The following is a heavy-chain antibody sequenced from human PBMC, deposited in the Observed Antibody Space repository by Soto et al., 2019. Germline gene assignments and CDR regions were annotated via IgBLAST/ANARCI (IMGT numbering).Heavy chain of an antibody. V-gene: IGHV4-61*01. CDR2: IYFTGST. CDR3: TRGPPRVQWFDP. J-gene: IGHJ5*02. Sequence: SETLSLTCTVSGGAVSSGTYYWSWIRQPPGKGLEWIGHIYFTGSTNYNPSLKSRVTTSLDTSRNQFSLKLSSVTAADTAVYYCTRGPPRVQWFDPWGLGTLVTVSS. CDR1: GGAVSSGTYY.